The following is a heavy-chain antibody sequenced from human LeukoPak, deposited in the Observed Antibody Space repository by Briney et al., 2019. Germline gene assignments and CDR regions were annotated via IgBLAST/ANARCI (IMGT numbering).Heavy chain of an antibody. CDR1: GFTFIGYA. CDR2: ISGDLTST. V-gene: IGHV3-23*01. CDR3: ARVFGRGSYGWVAY. Sequence: PGGSLRLSCAASGFTFIGYAMSWVRQAPGKGLEWVSTISGDLTSTYYADSVKGRFTISRDNAKNSLYMQMNSLRAEDTAIYYCARVFGRGSYGWVAYWGQGTLVTVSS. J-gene: IGHJ4*02. D-gene: IGHD1-26*01.